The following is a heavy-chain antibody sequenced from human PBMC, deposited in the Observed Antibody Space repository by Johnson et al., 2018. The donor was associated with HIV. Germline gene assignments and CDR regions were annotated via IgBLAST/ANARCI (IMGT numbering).Heavy chain of an antibody. CDR2: IRYDGSNK. Sequence: QMLLVESGGGVVRPGGSLRLSCAASGFTFSSYGMHWVRQAPGKGLEWVAFIRYDGSNKYYADYVKGRFTISRDNSKNTLYLQMYSLRAEDTAVYYCAKDLSYPKTRAFDIWGQGTMVTVSS. CDR1: GFTFSSYG. J-gene: IGHJ3*02. V-gene: IGHV3-30*02. CDR3: AKDLSYPKTRAFDI. D-gene: IGHD2/OR15-2a*01.